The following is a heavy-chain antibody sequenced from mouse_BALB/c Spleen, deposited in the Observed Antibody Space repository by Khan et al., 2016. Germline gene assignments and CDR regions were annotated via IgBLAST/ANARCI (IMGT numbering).Heavy chain of an antibody. J-gene: IGHJ1*01. Sequence: EVGLVESGGGLVKPGGSLKLSCAASGFTFSDYYMYWVRQTPEKRLEWVATISDGGSYTYYPDSVKGRFTISSDNAKNNLYLQMSSLKSEDTAMYYCARDLNWYLEVWGAGTTDTVSS. CDR3: ARDLNWYLEV. V-gene: IGHV5-4*02. CDR1: GFTFSDYY. CDR2: ISDGGSYT.